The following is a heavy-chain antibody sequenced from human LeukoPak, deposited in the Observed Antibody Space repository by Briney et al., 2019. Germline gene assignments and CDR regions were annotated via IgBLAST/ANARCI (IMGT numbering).Heavy chain of an antibody. V-gene: IGHV3-53*01. D-gene: IGHD6-19*01. J-gene: IGHJ4*02. CDR2: IYSGGST. Sequence: GGSLRLSCAASGFTVSSNYMSWVRQAPGKGLEWVSVIYSGGSTYYADSVKGRFTISRDNSRDTVFLQMNSLRVEDTAVYYCTRDPPSSGWALDYWGQGALVRVSS. CDR3: TRDPPSSGWALDY. CDR1: GFTVSSNY.